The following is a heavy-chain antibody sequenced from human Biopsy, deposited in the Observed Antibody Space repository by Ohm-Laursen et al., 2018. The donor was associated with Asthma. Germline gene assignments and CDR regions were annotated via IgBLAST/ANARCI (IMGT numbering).Heavy chain of an antibody. CDR3: ARGYSGSDRIVYYYSGLEV. CDR1: GYTFTSD. CDR2: MNSNSGNT. Sequence: GASVTVSCQASGYTFTSDINWVRQATGQGLEWMGWMNSNSGNTGYAQKFQGRVTMTRDTSISTAYMELSSLRSEDTAVYYCARGYSGSDRIVYYYSGLEVWDQGTTVTVSS. D-gene: IGHD5-12*01. J-gene: IGHJ6*02. V-gene: IGHV1-8*01.